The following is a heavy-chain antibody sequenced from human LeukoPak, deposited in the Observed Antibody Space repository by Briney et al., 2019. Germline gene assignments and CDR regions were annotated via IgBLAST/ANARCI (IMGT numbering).Heavy chain of an antibody. D-gene: IGHD2/OR15-2a*01. Sequence: GGSLRLSCAASGFTFSDYKMNWVRQAPGKGLEWVSSISRSSRYILYADSVKGRFTISRDNSKNSLYLQMSSLRAEDTAVYYCTGGSDKVLSGEYYYYMDVWGTGTTVTVSS. J-gene: IGHJ6*03. CDR2: ISRSSRYI. CDR1: GFTFSDYK. V-gene: IGHV3-21*01. CDR3: TGGSDKVLSGEYYYYMDV.